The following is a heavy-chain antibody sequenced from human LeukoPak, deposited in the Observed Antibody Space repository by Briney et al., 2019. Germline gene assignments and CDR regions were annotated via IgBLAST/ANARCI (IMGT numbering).Heavy chain of an antibody. J-gene: IGHJ4*02. Sequence: GGSLTLSCAASGFAFSSYWMHWVRQAPGKGPVWVSRINGDGSDTSYADSVKGRFTISRDNSKNTLYLQMNSLRAEDTAVYYCVKGWLLLDYWGQGTLVTVSS. CDR1: GFAFSSYW. CDR3: VKGWLLLDY. D-gene: IGHD3-22*01. CDR2: INGDGSDT. V-gene: IGHV3-74*01.